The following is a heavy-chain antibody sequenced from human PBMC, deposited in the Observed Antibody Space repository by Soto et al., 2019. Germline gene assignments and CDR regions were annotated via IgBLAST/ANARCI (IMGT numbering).Heavy chain of an antibody. CDR2: LSAYNGNT. CDR1: GYTFTSYC. Sequence: ASVKVSFKASGYTFTSYCLSWVRPAPGQGLEWMGWLSAYNGNTNYAQKLQGRVTMTTDTSTSTAYMELRSLRSDDTAVYYCARLSTVTAVVAFECGCQGTLVTVSS. J-gene: IGHJ4*02. D-gene: IGHD4-17*01. CDR3: ARLSTVTAVVAFEC. V-gene: IGHV1-18*04.